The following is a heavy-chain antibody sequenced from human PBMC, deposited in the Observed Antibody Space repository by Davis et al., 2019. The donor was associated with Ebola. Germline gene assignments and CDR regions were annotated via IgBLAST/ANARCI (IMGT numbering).Heavy chain of an antibody. CDR3: ARGYIAAAGGFDY. V-gene: IGHV1-8*03. J-gene: IGHJ4*02. Sequence: ASVTVSCKASGYSFTTSDINWVRQASGQGLEWMGWMNPNSGNTGYAQQFQGRVTITRNTSISTAYMDLSSLSSDDTAVYYCARGYIAAAGGFDYWGQGTLVTVSS. CDR2: MNPNSGNT. D-gene: IGHD6-13*01. CDR1: GYSFTTSD.